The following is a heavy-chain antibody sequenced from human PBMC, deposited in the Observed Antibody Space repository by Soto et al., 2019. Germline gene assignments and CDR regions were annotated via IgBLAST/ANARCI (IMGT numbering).Heavy chain of an antibody. CDR3: AGDLRSYDILTGYSPRYYFDY. CDR1: GYTFTSYG. D-gene: IGHD3-9*01. CDR2: IIPILGIA. Sequence: SVKVSCKASGYTFTSYGISWVRQAPGQGLEWMGRIIPILGIANYAQKFQGRVTITADKSTSTAYMELSSLRSEDTAVYYCAGDLRSYDILTGYSPRYYFDYWGQGTLVTVSS. J-gene: IGHJ4*02. V-gene: IGHV1-69*04.